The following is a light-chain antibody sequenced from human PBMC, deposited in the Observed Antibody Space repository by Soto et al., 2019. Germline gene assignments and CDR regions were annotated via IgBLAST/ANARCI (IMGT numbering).Light chain of an antibody. V-gene: IGKV3-11*01. CDR3: QQRYIWPPLT. CDR2: DSS. J-gene: IGKJ4*01. Sequence: EVVLTQSPATLSLSPGERATLSCRASQSLSIYLAWYQQKPGQAPRLLIYDSSNRSTGVPDRFSGSGSGTVFTLTIGSLEPEDFAVYYCQQRYIWPPLTFGGGTRVEIK. CDR1: QSLSIY.